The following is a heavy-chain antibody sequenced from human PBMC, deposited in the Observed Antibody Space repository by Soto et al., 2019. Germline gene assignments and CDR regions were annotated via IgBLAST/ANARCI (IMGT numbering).Heavy chain of an antibody. V-gene: IGHV4-59*08. Sequence: PSETLSLTCTVSGGSISGYYWSWIRQPPGKGLEWIGYIYYSGSTNYNPSLKSRVTISVDTSKNQFSLKLSSVTAADTAVYYCARHMTNSDYIWGSYRNRAFDIWGQGTMVTVSS. J-gene: IGHJ3*02. CDR3: ARHMTNSDYIWGSYRNRAFDI. CDR2: IYYSGST. CDR1: GGSISGYY. D-gene: IGHD3-16*02.